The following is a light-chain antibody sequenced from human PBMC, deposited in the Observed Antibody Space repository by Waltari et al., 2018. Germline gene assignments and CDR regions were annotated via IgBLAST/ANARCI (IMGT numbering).Light chain of an antibody. J-gene: IGLJ2*01. Sequence: QSVLTQPPSASGTPGQRVTISCSGSSSNIGSNTVSWYQQLPGTAPKLLIYSNNQRPSGVPARFSGSKSGTSASLAISGLQSEDEADYYCAAWDDSLNAVVFGGGTKLTVL. CDR3: AAWDDSLNAVV. V-gene: IGLV1-44*01. CDR1: SSNIGSNT. CDR2: SNN.